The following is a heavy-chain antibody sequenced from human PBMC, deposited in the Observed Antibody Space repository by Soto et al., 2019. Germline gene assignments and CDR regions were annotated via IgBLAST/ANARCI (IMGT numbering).Heavy chain of an antibody. D-gene: IGHD2-21*02. CDR2: ISPSGSYI. J-gene: IGHJ5*02. CDR1: GFSFGAYY. Sequence: QVQLVVSGGGLVKPGGSLRLSCEASGFSFGAYYMSWIRQCPGKGLEWVSHISPSGSYISYEDSVKGRFTISRDNAENSLALQMKSLRVEDRAGYYFVATGTEADHWGQGTLVTVSS. CDR3: VATGTEADH. V-gene: IGHV3-11*05.